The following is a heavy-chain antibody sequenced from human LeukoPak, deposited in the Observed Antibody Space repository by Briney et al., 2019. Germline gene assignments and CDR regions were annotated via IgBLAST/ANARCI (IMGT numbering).Heavy chain of an antibody. CDR1: GVSISNTNYY. Sequence: SETLSLTCTVSGVSISNTNYYWGWHRQPPGKGLEWIGCIYYSGSTYYNPSLKSRVTISVDTSKNQFSLKLSSVTAADTAVYYCGRRTYYVPFDIGGQGTMVTVSS. D-gene: IGHD3-10*02. CDR3: GRRTYYVPFDI. J-gene: IGHJ3*02. V-gene: IGHV4-39*01. CDR2: IYYSGST.